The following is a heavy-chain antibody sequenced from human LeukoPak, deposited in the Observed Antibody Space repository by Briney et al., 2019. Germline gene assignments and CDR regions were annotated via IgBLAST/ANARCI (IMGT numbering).Heavy chain of an antibody. Sequence: SETLSLTCSVSGGSISSSRYYCGWIRQPPGKGLEWIGSIFYSGSTYYNPSLKSRVTISVDTSKNQFSLRLTSVTAADTAVYYCAGMGICGGGSCYPLDYWGQGTLVTVSS. CDR1: GGSISSSRYY. CDR3: AGMGICGGGSCYPLDY. CDR2: IFYSGST. J-gene: IGHJ4*02. D-gene: IGHD2-15*01. V-gene: IGHV4-39*01.